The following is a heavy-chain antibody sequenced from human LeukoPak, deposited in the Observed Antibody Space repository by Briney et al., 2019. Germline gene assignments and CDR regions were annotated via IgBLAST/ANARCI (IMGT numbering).Heavy chain of an antibody. Sequence: PGGSLRVSCAASGFTLSSYWMHWVRQTSGKGLVWVSRINSDGSSTRYADSVKGRFTISRDDAKNTLYLQMNSLRAEDTAVYYCARITSRDYFDYWGQGTLVTVSS. CDR2: INSDGSST. CDR3: ARITSRDYFDY. D-gene: IGHD2-2*01. V-gene: IGHV3-74*01. CDR1: GFTLSSYW. J-gene: IGHJ4*02.